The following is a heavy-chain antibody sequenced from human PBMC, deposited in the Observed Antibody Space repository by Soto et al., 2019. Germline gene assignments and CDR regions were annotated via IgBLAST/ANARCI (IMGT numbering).Heavy chain of an antibody. J-gene: IGHJ4*02. Sequence: VQLVESGGLLLQPGGSLRLSCAASGFTFNTFGMNWVRQAPGKGLEWISYISVTSTTIHYADSVRGRFAISRDNAKNSLFLQMDSLRVEDTAVYYCARDGAMTGVFDYWGPGTLVTASS. CDR2: ISVTSTTI. CDR1: GFTFNTFG. V-gene: IGHV3-48*01. CDR3: ARDGAMTGVFDY. D-gene: IGHD3-9*01.